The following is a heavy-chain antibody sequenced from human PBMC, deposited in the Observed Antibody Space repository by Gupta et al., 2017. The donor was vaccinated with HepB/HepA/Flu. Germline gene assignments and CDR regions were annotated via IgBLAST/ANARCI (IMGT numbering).Heavy chain of an antibody. Sequence: VQLVQSGAEVKKPGSSVKVSCKASRGTFNYHAISWVRQAPGQGLEWMGGIIPDFNTATYAQKFQGRVTITADKSTSTVYMEMSSLRSEDTAVYFCARDPLVRETSHDYFYYMDVWGKGTTVTVSS. CDR1: RGTFNYHA. CDR2: IIPDFNTA. J-gene: IGHJ6*03. D-gene: IGHD3-10*01. CDR3: ARDPLVRETSHDYFYYMDV. V-gene: IGHV1-69*06.